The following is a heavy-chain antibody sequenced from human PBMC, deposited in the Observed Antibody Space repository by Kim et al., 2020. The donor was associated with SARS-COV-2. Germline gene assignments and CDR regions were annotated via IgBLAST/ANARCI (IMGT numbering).Heavy chain of an antibody. CDR2: IYYSGST. CDR1: GGSISSSSYY. Sequence: SETLSLTCTVSGGSISSSSYYWGWIRQPPGKGLEWIGSIYYSGSTYYNPSLKSRVTISVDTSKNQFSLKLSSVTAADTAVYYCARRDWYSDLWGRGTLVTVSS. CDR3: ARRDWYSDL. J-gene: IGHJ2*01. V-gene: IGHV4-39*01.